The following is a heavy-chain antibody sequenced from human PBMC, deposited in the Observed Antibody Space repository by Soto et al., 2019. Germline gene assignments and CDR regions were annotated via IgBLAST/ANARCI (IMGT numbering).Heavy chain of an antibody. Sequence: QVQLVQSETEVKKPGASVKVSCKASGYIFTNYDITWVRQAPGQRLEWMGWVSGYTGNTKYAQKFQDRVTMTTDTSTSTVYMELRSLRSDDTAVYYCARFGSAPYYYYGVDVWGQGTTVFVSS. D-gene: IGHD3-10*01. J-gene: IGHJ6*02. CDR3: ARFGSAPYYYYGVDV. CDR1: GYIFTNYD. CDR2: VSGYTGNT. V-gene: IGHV1-18*01.